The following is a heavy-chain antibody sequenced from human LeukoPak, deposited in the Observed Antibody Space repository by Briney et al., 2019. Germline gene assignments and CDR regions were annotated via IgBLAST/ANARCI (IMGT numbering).Heavy chain of an antibody. D-gene: IGHD2-8*01. J-gene: IGHJ4*02. V-gene: IGHV4-39*01. Sequence: SETLSLTCTVSGGSISSSSYYWGWIRQPPGKGLEWIGSIYYSGSTYYNPSLKSRVTISVDTSKNQFSLKLSSVTAADTAVYYCARGVGYCTNDVCRFDSWGQGTLVTVSS. CDR3: ARGVGYCTNDVCRFDS. CDR1: GGSISSSSYY. CDR2: IYYSGST.